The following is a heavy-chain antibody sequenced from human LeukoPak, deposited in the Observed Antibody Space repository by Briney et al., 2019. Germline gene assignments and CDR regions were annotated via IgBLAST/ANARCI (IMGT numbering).Heavy chain of an antibody. Sequence: TGGSLRLSCAASGFTFSSYWMHWVRQAPGKGLVWVSRINGDGSSTNYADSVKGRFTISRDNAKNTLYLQMNRLRAEDTAVYYCARDAVLIEVPIRQGDYWGQGTLVTVSS. CDR1: GFTFSSYW. D-gene: IGHD5-24*01. CDR2: INGDGSST. V-gene: IGHV3-74*01. CDR3: ARDAVLIEVPIRQGDY. J-gene: IGHJ4*02.